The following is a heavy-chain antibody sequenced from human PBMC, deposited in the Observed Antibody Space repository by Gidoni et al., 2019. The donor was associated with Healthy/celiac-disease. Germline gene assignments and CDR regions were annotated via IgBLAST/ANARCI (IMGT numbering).Heavy chain of an antibody. Sequence: QVQLQESGPGLVKSSETLSLTCTVSVGSISSYYWSWIRQPPGKGLEWIGYIYYSGSTNYNPSLKRRVTISVDTSKNQFSLKLSSVTAADTAVYYCARANGKAVTLDYWGQGTLVTVSS. J-gene: IGHJ4*02. D-gene: IGHD4-17*01. CDR2: IYYSGST. V-gene: IGHV4-59*08. CDR3: ARANGKAVTLDY. CDR1: VGSISSYY.